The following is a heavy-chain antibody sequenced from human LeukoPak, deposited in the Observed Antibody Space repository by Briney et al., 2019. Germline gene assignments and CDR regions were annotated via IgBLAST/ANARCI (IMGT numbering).Heavy chain of an antibody. V-gene: IGHV3-30*02. D-gene: IGHD5-18*01. J-gene: IGHJ4*02. CDR3: AKLGEGGYSYDYLPYYFDY. Sequence: GGSLRLSCAASRSTFNTYWMHWVRQAPGKGLEWMAFIRFDGSNKYYADSVKGRFTISRDNSKNTLYLQMNSLRAEDTAVYYCAKLGEGGYSYDYLPYYFDYWGQGTLVTVSS. CDR2: IRFDGSNK. CDR1: RSTFNTYW.